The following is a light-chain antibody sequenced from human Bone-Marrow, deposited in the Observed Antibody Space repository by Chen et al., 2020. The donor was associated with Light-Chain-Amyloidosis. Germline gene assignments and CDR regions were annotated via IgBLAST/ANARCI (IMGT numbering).Light chain of an antibody. CDR1: DLPTKY. J-gene: IGLJ2*01. Sequence: SYELPQPPSVSVSPGQTARITCSGDDLPTKYAYWYQQKPGQAPGLVIQRDTERPSGITERFSGSSSGTTATLTSSGVQAEDEADYHCQSADSSGTYEVIFGGGTKLTVL. V-gene: IGLV3-25*03. CDR2: RDT. CDR3: QSADSSGTYEVI.